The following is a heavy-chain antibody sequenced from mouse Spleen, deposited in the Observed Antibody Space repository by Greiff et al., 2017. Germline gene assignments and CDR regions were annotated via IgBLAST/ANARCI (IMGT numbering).Heavy chain of an antibody. V-gene: IGHV1-64*01. Sequence: VQLQQPGAELVKPGASVKLSCKASGYTFTSYWMHWVKQRPGQGLEWIGMIHPNSGSTNYNEKFKSKATLTVDKSSSTAYMQLSSLTSEDSAVYYCARWLLRGVGYVDVWGAGTTVTVSA. J-gene: IGHJ1*01. CDR1: GYTFTSYW. CDR2: IHPNSGST. D-gene: IGHD2-3*01. CDR3: ARWLLRGVGYVDV.